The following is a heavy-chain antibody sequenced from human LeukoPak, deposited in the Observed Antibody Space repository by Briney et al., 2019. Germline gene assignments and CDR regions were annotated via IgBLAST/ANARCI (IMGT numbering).Heavy chain of an antibody. J-gene: IGHJ4*02. D-gene: IGHD1-26*01. Sequence: ASVKVSCKASGYTFTGYYMHWVRRAPGQGLEWMGWINPNSGGTNYAQKFQGRVTMTRDTSISTAYMELSRLRSDDTAVCYCARVLPVGASEGWGQGTLVTVSS. CDR3: ARVLPVGASEG. V-gene: IGHV1-2*02. CDR1: GYTFTGYY. CDR2: INPNSGGT.